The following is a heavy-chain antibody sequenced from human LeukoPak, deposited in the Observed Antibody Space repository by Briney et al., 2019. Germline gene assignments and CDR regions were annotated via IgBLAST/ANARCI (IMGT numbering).Heavy chain of an antibody. CDR3: ARGKGVYYYYMDV. CDR2: INHSGST. D-gene: IGHD3-10*01. J-gene: IGHJ6*03. Sequence: KPSETLSLTCAVYGGSFSGYYWNWIRQPPGKGLEWIGEINHSGSTNYNPSLKSRVTIPVDTSKDQFSLKMSSVTAADTAVYYCARGKGVYYYYMDVWGKGTTVTVSS. V-gene: IGHV4-34*01. CDR1: GGSFSGYY.